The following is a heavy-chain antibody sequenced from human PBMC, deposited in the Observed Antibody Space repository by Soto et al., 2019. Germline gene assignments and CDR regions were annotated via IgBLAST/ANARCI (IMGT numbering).Heavy chain of an antibody. Sequence: NPSETLSLTCTVSGGSISSGDYYWSWIRQPPGKGLEWIGFIYYSGNTYYNPSLKSRVTISMDTSKNQFSLELSSVTAADTALYFCATRFLMPIAAAVTDRLDWFDPWGQGTLVTVSS. CDR1: GGSISSGDYY. V-gene: IGHV4-30-4*01. D-gene: IGHD6-25*01. CDR3: ATRFLMPIAAAVTDRLDWFDP. CDR2: IYYSGNT. J-gene: IGHJ5*02.